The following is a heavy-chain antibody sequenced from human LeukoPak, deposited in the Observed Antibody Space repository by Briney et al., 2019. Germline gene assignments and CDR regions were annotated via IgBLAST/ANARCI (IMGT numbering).Heavy chain of an antibody. CDR3: ARTDNWKLGWGYYYGMDV. CDR2: ISAYNVNT. Sequence: ASVKVSCKASGYTFTSYGISWVRQAPGQGLEWMGWISAYNVNTNYAQKLQGRVTITTDTSTSTAYMELRSLRSEDTAVYYCARTDNWKLGWGYYYGMDVWGKGTTVTVSS. D-gene: IGHD1-1*01. CDR1: GYTFTSYG. J-gene: IGHJ6*04. V-gene: IGHV1-18*04.